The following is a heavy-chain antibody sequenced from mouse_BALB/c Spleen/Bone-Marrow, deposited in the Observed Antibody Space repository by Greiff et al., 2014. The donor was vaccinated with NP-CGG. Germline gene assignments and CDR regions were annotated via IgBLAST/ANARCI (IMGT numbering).Heavy chain of an antibody. J-gene: IGHJ2*01. V-gene: IGHV14-3*02. CDR3: ASYDYGYYFDY. Sequence: EVQLVESGAELVKPGASVKLSCTASGFNIKDTYMHWVKQRPEQGLEWIGRIDPANGNTKYDPKFQGKATITADTSSNTAYLQLSSLTSGDTAVYYCASYDYGYYFDYWGQGTTLTVSS. CDR1: GFNIKDTY. D-gene: IGHD2-4*01. CDR2: IDPANGNT.